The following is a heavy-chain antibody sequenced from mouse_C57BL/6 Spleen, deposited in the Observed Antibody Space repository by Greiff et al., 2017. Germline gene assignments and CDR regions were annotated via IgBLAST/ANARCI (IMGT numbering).Heavy chain of an antibody. V-gene: IGHV1-77*01. Sequence: QVQLQQPGAELVMPGASVKLSCKASGYTFTSYWMHWVKQRPGQGLEWIGKIGPGSGSTYYNEKFKGKATLTADKSSSTAYMQRSSLTSEDSAGYFCARRRDYAMDYWGQGTSVTVSS. J-gene: IGHJ4*01. CDR2: IGPGSGST. CDR3: ARRRDYAMDY. CDR1: GYTFTSYW.